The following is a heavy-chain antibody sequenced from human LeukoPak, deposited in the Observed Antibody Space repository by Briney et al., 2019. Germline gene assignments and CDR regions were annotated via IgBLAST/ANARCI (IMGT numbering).Heavy chain of an antibody. CDR1: GGSFSGYY. CDR2: INHSGST. CDR3: ARGGFYDSSGYYVVAFDI. Sequence: SETLSLTCAVYGGSFSGYYWSWIRQPPGKGLEWIGEINHSGSTNYNPSLKSRVTISVDTSKNQFSLKLSSVTAADTAVYYCARGGFYDSSGYYVVAFDIWGQGTMVTVSS. V-gene: IGHV4-34*01. J-gene: IGHJ3*02. D-gene: IGHD3-22*01.